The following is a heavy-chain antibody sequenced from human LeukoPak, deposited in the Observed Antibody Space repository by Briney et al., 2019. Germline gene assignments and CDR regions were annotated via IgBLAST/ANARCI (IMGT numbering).Heavy chain of an antibody. CDR2: IKQDGSEK. CDR1: GFTFSSYW. J-gene: IGHJ3*02. D-gene: IGHD3-10*01. Sequence: GGSLSLSCAASGFTFSSYWMSWVRQAPGKGLEWVANIKQDGSEKYYVDSVKGRFTISRDNAKNSLYLQMNSLRAEDSAVYYCARDMVRSTRAFDIWGQGTMVTVSS. V-gene: IGHV3-7*01. CDR3: ARDMVRSTRAFDI.